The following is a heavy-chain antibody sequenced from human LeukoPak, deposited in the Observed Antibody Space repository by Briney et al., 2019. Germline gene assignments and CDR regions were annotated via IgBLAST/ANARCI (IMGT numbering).Heavy chain of an antibody. CDR2: ISYDGNNK. CDR1: GFTFSNYG. D-gene: IGHD3-22*01. Sequence: GGSLRLSCAASGFTFSNYGIHWVRQAPGKGLEWVAVISYDGNNKYYADSVKGRFTISRDNSKNTLYLQMNSLRAEDTAVYYCARDYNYYDSSGFDPWGQETLVTVSS. J-gene: IGHJ5*02. V-gene: IGHV3-30*03. CDR3: ARDYNYYDSSGFDP.